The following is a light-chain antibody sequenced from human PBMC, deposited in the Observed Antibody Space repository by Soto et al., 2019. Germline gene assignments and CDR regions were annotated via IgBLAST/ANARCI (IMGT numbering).Light chain of an antibody. V-gene: IGKV1-39*01. J-gene: IGKJ4*01. CDR3: QQSYSTPLT. Sequence: DIQMTQSPSSLSASVGDRVTITCRASQSISSYLNWYQQKPGKAPKLLIYAASSLESGVPSRFSRSGSGTDFTLTISSLQPEEFASYDCQQSYSTPLTFGGGTKVELK. CDR2: AAS. CDR1: QSISSY.